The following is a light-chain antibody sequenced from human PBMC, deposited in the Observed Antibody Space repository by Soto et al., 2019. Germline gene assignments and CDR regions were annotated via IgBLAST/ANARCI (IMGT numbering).Light chain of an antibody. CDR2: GAS. CDR3: QQYGSPR. V-gene: IGKV3-20*01. Sequence: EIVLTQSPGTLSLSPGERATLSCRASQTVSSSYLVWYQQKPGQAPRLLIYGASSRATGIPDRFSGSGSGTDFTLTISRLEPEDFAVYYCQQYGSPRFGGGTKVDI. CDR1: QTVSSSY. J-gene: IGKJ4*01.